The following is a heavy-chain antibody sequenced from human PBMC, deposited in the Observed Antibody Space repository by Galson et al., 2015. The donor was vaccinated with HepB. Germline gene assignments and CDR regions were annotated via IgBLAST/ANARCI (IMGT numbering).Heavy chain of an antibody. V-gene: IGHV3-7*01. Sequence: SLRLSCAASGFTFSSYWMSWVRQAPGKGLEWVANIKQDGSEKYYVDSVKGRFTISRDNAKNSLYLQMNSLRAEDTAVYYCARGYYGSGSYSSSFYYYYMDVWGKGTTVTVSS. CDR2: IKQDGSEK. CDR1: GFTFSSYW. D-gene: IGHD3-10*01. J-gene: IGHJ6*03. CDR3: ARGYYGSGSYSSSFYYYYMDV.